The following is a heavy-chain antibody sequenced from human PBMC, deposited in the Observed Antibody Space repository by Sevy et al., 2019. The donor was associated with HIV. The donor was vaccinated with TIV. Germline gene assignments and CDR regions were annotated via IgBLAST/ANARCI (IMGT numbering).Heavy chain of an antibody. J-gene: IGHJ4*02. CDR1: GLIFSDYY. CDR2: ISSGNTYT. Sequence: GGSLRLSCAASGLIFSDYYMGWVRQAPGKGLEWVADISSGNTYTNYADSVKGRFTISRDNAKKSLYLQMNTLRAEDTAVYYCAGLRVIASAPYYFDYWGQGALVTVSS. CDR3: AGLRVIASAPYYFDY. V-gene: IGHV3-11*06. D-gene: IGHD2-21*01.